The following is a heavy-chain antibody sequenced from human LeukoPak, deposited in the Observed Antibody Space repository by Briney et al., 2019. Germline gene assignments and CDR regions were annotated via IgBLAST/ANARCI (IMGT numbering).Heavy chain of an antibody. CDR1: GGTFSSYA. CDR3: ARALDSGYVYYYYYGMDV. CDR2: IIPIFGTA. Sequence: GASVKVSCKASGGTFSSYAISWVRQAPGQGLEWMEGIIPIFGTANYAQKFQGRVTITADESTSTAYMELSSLRSEDTAVYYCARALDSGYVYYYYYGMDVWGQGTTVTVSS. D-gene: IGHD5-12*01. V-gene: IGHV1-69*13. J-gene: IGHJ6*02.